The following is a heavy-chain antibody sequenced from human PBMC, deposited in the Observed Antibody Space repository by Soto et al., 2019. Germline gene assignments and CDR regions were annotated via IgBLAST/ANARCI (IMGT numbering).Heavy chain of an antibody. V-gene: IGHV3-23*01. Sequence: EVQLLESGGGLVQPGGSLRLSCAASGFTFSNQAMSWVRQAPGKGLEWVSGITGSGDSTFYGDSVKGRFTISRDNSKNTLHLQMNSLRAEDTAVYYCAKDPLKYSASWYLEWWFDPWGQGTLVTVSS. CDR1: GFTFSNQA. J-gene: IGHJ5*02. D-gene: IGHD2-2*01. CDR2: ITGSGDST. CDR3: AKDPLKYSASWYLEWWFDP.